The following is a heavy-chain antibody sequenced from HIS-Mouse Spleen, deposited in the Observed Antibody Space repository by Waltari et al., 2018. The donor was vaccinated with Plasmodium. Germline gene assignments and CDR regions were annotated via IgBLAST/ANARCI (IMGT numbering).Heavy chain of an antibody. CDR2: KKQYGSEK. Sequence: EVQLVESGGGLVQPGGSLRLSCPASGFTFSSYWMSWVRQAPGQGLGVVGKKKQYGSEKYDVDSVKGRFTITRDNAKNSLYLQMNSLRAEDTAVYYCASSGYWYFDLWGRGTLVTVSS. D-gene: IGHD6-25*01. CDR3: ASSGYWYFDL. V-gene: IGHV3-7*01. J-gene: IGHJ2*01. CDR1: GFTFSSYW.